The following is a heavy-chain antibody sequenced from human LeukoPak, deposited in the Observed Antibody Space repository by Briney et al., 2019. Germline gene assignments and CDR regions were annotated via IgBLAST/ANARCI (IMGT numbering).Heavy chain of an antibody. Sequence: GGSLRLSCVVSGFTVSTNFMSWVRQAPGEGLEWVSVIYSGGSTYYADSVKGRFTISRDNSKNTLYLQMNSLRAEDTAVYYCARTRVDTTTFDYFDYWGQGTLVTVSS. V-gene: IGHV3-53*01. CDR3: ARTRVDTTTFDYFDY. D-gene: IGHD4-11*01. CDR2: IYSGGST. J-gene: IGHJ4*02. CDR1: GFTVSTNF.